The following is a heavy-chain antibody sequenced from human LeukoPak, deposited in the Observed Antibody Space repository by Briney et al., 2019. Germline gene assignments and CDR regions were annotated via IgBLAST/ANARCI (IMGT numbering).Heavy chain of an antibody. CDR1: GYTFTGYY. V-gene: IGHV1-2*02. CDR2: INPNSGGT. J-gene: IGHJ4*02. D-gene: IGHD3-22*01. CDR3: ARDLPPRKNSDRGGYELNYFDY. Sequence: ASVKVSCKASGYTFTGYYMHWVRQAPGQGLKWMGWINPNSGGTNYAQKFQGRVTTTRDTSITTAYMEMNGLRSDDTAVYYCARDLPPRKNSDRGGYELNYFDYWGQGTLVTVSS.